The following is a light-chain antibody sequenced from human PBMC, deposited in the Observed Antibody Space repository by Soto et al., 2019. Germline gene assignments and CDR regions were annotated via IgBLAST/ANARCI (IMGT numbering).Light chain of an antibody. V-gene: IGKV3-11*01. CDR1: QSVSSY. Sequence: EIVLTQSPATLSLSPGKRATLSCRASQSVSSYLAWYQQKPGQAPRLLIYDASNRATGIPARFSGSGSGTDFTLTISSLEPEDFAVYYCQQRAGWTFGQGTKVEIK. CDR3: QQRAGWT. CDR2: DAS. J-gene: IGKJ1*01.